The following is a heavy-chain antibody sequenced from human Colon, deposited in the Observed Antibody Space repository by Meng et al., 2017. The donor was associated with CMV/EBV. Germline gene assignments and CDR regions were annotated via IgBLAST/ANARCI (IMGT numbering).Heavy chain of an antibody. CDR1: GYTFTDYF. V-gene: IGHV1-2*02. J-gene: IGHJ5*02. CDR2: IKFNSGGT. Sequence: ASVKVSCKASGYTFTDYFIQWMRQAPGQGLEWMGWIKFNSGGTNYAQKFQGRVTMTRDTSVSTAYMELNSLRSDDTAVYYCVPYSGSSFRFDPWGQGTLVTVSS. CDR3: VPYSGSSFRFDP. D-gene: IGHD5-12*01.